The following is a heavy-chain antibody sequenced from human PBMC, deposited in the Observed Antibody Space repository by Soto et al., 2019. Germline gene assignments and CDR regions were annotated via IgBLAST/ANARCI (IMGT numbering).Heavy chain of an antibody. CDR3: AKEVHDYTRETYFDY. Sequence: QVQLVESGGGVVQPGRSLRLSCAASGFTFSSYGMHWVRQAPGKGLEWVAVISYDGSNKYYADSVKGRFTISRDNSKNTLYRQMNSLRAEDTAVYYCAKEVHDYTRETYFDYWGQGTLVTVSS. D-gene: IGHD4-4*01. CDR1: GFTFSSYG. V-gene: IGHV3-30*18. J-gene: IGHJ4*02. CDR2: ISYDGSNK.